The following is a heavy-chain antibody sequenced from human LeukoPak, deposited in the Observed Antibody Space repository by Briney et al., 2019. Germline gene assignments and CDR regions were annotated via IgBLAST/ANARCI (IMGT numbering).Heavy chain of an antibody. CDR2: VRNDGNNK. J-gene: IGHJ4*02. CDR3: AKDPGRDGWSYFDY. D-gene: IGHD6-19*01. CDR1: GFTFSSYG. Sequence: GGSLRLSCAASGFTFSSYGMHWVRQAPGKGLEWVAFVRNDGNNKYYVDSVKGRFTISRDNSKNTLYLQMNSLRVEDTAVYYCAKDPGRDGWSYFDYWGQGTLVTVSS. V-gene: IGHV3-30*02.